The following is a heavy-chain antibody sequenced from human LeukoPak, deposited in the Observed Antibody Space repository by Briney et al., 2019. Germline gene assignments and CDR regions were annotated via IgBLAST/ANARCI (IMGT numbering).Heavy chain of an antibody. CDR1: GFTFSIYE. D-gene: IGHD3-10*01. Sequence: GGSLRLSWAASGFTFSIYEMNWVRQAPGKGLEWVSYISSSGSTIYYADSVKGRFTISRDNAKNSLYLQMNSLRAEDTAVYYCARNPPDYYASGSYYKLGSCFDYWGQGTLVTVSS. CDR3: ARNPPDYYASGSYYKLGSCFDY. J-gene: IGHJ4*02. CDR2: ISSSGSTI. V-gene: IGHV3-48*03.